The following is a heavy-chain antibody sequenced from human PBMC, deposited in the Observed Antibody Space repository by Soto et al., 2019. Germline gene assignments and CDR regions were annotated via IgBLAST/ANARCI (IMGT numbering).Heavy chain of an antibody. CDR2: ISGSGGST. D-gene: IGHD3-10*01. CDR1: GFTFSSYA. J-gene: IGHJ4*02. CDR3: AKDLGRVLLWFGESLDY. Sequence: GVSLRLSCAASGFTFSSYAMSWVRQAPGKGLEWVSAISGSGGSTYYADSVKGRFTISRDNSKNTLYLQMNSLRAEDTAVYYCAKDLGRVLLWFGESLDYWGQGTLVTVSS. V-gene: IGHV3-23*01.